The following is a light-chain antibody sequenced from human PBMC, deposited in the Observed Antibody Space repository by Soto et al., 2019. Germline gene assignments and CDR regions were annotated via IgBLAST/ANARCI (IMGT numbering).Light chain of an antibody. Sequence: DIQMTQSPSSVSASVGDRVTITCRASQDVGSWLAWYQQKAGRAPKLLIYGASSLQSGVPSRFSGNGSGTDFSLTISSLQPEDFASYFCQQAYSFPYTIGQGTKLEIK. CDR2: GAS. CDR1: QDVGSW. V-gene: IGKV1-12*01. J-gene: IGKJ2*01. CDR3: QQAYSFPYT.